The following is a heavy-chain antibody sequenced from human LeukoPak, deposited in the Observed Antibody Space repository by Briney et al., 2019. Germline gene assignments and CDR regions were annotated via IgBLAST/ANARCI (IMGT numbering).Heavy chain of an antibody. D-gene: IGHD4-17*01. J-gene: IGHJ4*02. V-gene: IGHV3-23*01. Sequence: GGSLRLSCAASEFDFSSHAMTWVRQAPGKGLEWVSAISISGSKTYYANSVKGRFTISRDNSKNTLYLQMNSLRAEDTAVYYCANEIRPNDYWGQGTQVTVSS. CDR1: EFDFSSHA. CDR3: ANEIRPNDY. CDR2: ISISGSKT.